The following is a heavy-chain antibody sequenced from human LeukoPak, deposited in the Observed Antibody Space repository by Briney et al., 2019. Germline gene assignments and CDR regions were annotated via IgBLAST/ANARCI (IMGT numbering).Heavy chain of an antibody. Sequence: GRSLRLSCAASGFTFSSYGMHWVRQAPGKGLEWVAVISHDGSKKYYADSVKGRFTISRDNSKNTLYLQMNSLKTEDTAVYYCTYTVTTDLGGSNWGQGTLVTVSS. D-gene: IGHD4-17*01. J-gene: IGHJ4*02. CDR2: ISHDGSKK. CDR3: TYTVTTDLGGSN. V-gene: IGHV3-30*03. CDR1: GFTFSSYG.